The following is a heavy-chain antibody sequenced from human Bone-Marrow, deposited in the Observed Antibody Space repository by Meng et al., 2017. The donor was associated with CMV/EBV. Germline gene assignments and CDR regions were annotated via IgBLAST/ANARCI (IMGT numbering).Heavy chain of an antibody. CDR2: ISSSSSTI. Sequence: GESLKISCAASGFTFSSYSMNWVRQAPGKGLEWVSYISSSSSTIYYADSVKGRFTISRDNAKNSLYLQMNSLRAEDTAVYYCASGSRTASHPWGQGTLVTVSS. J-gene: IGHJ5*02. D-gene: IGHD1-1*01. V-gene: IGHV3-48*04. CDR1: GFTFSSYS. CDR3: ASGSRTASHP.